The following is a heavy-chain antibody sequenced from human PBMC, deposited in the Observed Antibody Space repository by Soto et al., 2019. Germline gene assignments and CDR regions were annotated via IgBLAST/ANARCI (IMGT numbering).Heavy chain of an antibody. V-gene: IGHV3-7*04. D-gene: IGHD3-22*01. CDR1: GFTFSNYW. CDR2: IEPDAGGT. J-gene: IGHJ6*02. Sequence: GGSLRLSCAASGFTFSNYWMNWVRQAPGKGLEWVATIEPDAGGTYYVDSVKGRFTISRDDAKNSLFLQMNSLRAEDTAVYYCARFYYDSSGYLPSPYYYYYGMDVWGQGTTVTVSS. CDR3: ARFYYDSSGYLPSPYYYYYGMDV.